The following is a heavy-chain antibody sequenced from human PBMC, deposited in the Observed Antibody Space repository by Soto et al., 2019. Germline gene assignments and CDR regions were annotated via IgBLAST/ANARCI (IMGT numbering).Heavy chain of an antibody. V-gene: IGHV3-53*01. CDR2: IYSGGST. Sequence: GGSLRLSCAASGFTVSSNYMSWVRQAPGKGLEWVSVIYSGGSTYYADSVKGRFTISRDNSKNTLYLQMNSLRAEDTAVYYCARVGAAYSCGGDCSDDYWGQGTLVTVSS. CDR1: GFTVSSNY. J-gene: IGHJ4*02. D-gene: IGHD2-21*02. CDR3: ARVGAAYSCGGDCSDDY.